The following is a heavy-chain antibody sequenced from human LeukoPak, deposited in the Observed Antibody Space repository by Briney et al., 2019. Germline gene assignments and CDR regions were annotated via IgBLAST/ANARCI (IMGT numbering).Heavy chain of an antibody. D-gene: IGHD3-16*01. CDR1: GFTFSSYW. V-gene: IGHV3-74*01. J-gene: IGHJ6*02. CDR3: AGFWGYCYGMDV. CDR2: ISSDGSST. Sequence: GGSLRLSCAASGFTFSSYWMHWVRQAPGKGLVWVSRISSDGSSTSYADSVKGRFTISRDNAKNTLYLQMNSLRAEDTAVYYCAGFWGYCYGMDVWGQGTTVTVSS.